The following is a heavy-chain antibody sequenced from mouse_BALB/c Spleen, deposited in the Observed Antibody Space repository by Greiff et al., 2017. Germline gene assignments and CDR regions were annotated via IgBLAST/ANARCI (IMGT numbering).Heavy chain of an antibody. CDR3: ARGTTVRLWDY. V-gene: IGHV5-4*02. D-gene: IGHD1-1*01. CDR2: ISDGGSYT. Sequence: DVHLVESGGGLVKPGGSLKLSCAASGFTFSDYYMYWVRQTPEKRLEWVATISDGGSYTYYPDSVKGRFTISRDNAKNNLYLQMSSLKSEDTAMYYCARGTTVRLWDYWGQGTSVTVSS. J-gene: IGHJ4*01. CDR1: GFTFSDYY.